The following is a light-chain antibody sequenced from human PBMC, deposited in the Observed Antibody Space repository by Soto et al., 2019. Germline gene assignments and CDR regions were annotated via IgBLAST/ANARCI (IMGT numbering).Light chain of an antibody. CDR1: QRVSSSY. CDR3: HQRQSCPWP. V-gene: IGKV3-20*01. J-gene: IGKJ5*01. CDR2: GAS. Sequence: TQSPGARAIFSCTSQRVSSSYLAWYQQKPGQAPRLLIYGASSRATGIPDRFSGSGSGTDFTLTISDVQPEDFAVYYCHQRQSCPWPFGQGTRVAIK.